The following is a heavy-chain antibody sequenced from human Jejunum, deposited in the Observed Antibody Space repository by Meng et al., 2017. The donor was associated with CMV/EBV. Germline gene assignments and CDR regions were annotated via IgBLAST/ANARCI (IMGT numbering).Heavy chain of an antibody. CDR1: GATFETYG. Sequence: ASGATFETYGMNWVRQAPGKGLEWISYIGISPTTIYYADSVKGRFTISRDNAKSSLYLQMNTLRAEDAAVYYCARGKDWTYFDYWGQGTLVTVSS. CDR2: IGISPTTI. V-gene: IGHV3-48*04. D-gene: IGHD3/OR15-3a*01. J-gene: IGHJ4*02. CDR3: ARGKDWTYFDY.